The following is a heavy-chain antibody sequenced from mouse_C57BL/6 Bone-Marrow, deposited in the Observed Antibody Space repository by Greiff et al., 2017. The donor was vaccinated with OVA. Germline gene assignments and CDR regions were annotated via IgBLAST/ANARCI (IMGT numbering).Heavy chain of an antibody. CDR1: GYTFTDYN. V-gene: IGHV1-22*01. CDR2: INPNNGGT. J-gene: IGHJ3*01. D-gene: IGHD2-3*01. CDR3: ARRVDGYFPWFAY. Sequence: EVQLQESGPELVKPGASVKMSCKASGYTFTDYNMHWVKQSHGKSLEWIGNINPNNGGTSYNQKFKGQATLTVNKSSSTAYMELRSLTSEDSAVYYCARRVDGYFPWFAYWGQGTLVTVSA.